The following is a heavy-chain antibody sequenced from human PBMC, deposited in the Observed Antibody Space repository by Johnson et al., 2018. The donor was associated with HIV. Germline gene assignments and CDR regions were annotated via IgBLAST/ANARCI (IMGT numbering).Heavy chain of an antibody. CDR1: GFTVSSNY. V-gene: IGHV3-74*02. Sequence: VQLVESGGGMVQPGGSLRVSCAASGFTVSSNYMSWVRQAPGKGLEWVSRINSDGSSTNYADSVKGRFSISRDHAENTLYLQMNSLRAEDTALYYCAKAGPREYSSSLDAFDIWGQGTMVTVSS. CDR3: AKAGPREYSSSLDAFDI. J-gene: IGHJ3*02. CDR2: INSDGSST. D-gene: IGHD6-6*01.